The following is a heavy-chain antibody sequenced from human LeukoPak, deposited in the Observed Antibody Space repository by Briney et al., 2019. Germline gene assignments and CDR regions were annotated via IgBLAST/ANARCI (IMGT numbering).Heavy chain of an antibody. CDR3: ARVEGAAAVLGYYYYMDV. Sequence: SETLSLTCTVSGGSISSSSYYWGWIRQPPGKGLEWIGSIYYSGSTYYNPSLKSRVTISVDTSKNQFSLKLSSVTAADTAVYYCARVEGAAAVLGYYYYMDVWGEGTTVTVSS. D-gene: IGHD6-13*01. J-gene: IGHJ6*03. V-gene: IGHV4-39*07. CDR2: IYYSGST. CDR1: GGSISSSSYY.